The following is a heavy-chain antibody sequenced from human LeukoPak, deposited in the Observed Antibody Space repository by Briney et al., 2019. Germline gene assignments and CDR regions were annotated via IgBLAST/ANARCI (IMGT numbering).Heavy chain of an antibody. J-gene: IGHJ5*02. CDR1: GFTFSSYG. CDR2: IWYDGSNK. V-gene: IGHV3-33*01. Sequence: GGSLRLSCAASGFTFSSYGMHWVRQAPGKGLEWVAVIWYDGSNKYYADSVKGRFTISRDNSKNTLYLQMNSLRAEDTAVYYCARCAGYYDSSGYYRINWFDPWGQGTLVTVSS. CDR3: ARCAGYYDSSGYYRINWFDP. D-gene: IGHD3-22*01.